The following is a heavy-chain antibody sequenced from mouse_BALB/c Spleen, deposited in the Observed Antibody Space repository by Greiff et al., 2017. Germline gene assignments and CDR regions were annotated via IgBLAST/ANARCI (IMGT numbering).Heavy chain of an antibody. J-gene: IGHJ2*01. Sequence: EVKVVESGGGLVQPGGSLRLSCATSGFTFTDYYMSWVRQPPGKALEWLGFIRNKANGYTTEYSASVKGRFTISRDNSQSILYLQMNTLRAEDSATYYCARAPYGPYYFDYWGQGTTLTVSA. CDR2: IRNKANGYTT. CDR1: GFTFTDYY. V-gene: IGHV7-3*02. CDR3: ARAPYGPYYFDY. D-gene: IGHD1-1*02.